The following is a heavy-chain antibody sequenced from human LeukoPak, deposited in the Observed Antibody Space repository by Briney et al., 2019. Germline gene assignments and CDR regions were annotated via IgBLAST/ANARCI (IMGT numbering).Heavy chain of an antibody. Sequence: GGSLRLSCAASGFTFSSYSMNWVRQAPGKGLEWVSSISSSSSYIYYADSVKGRFTISRDNAKNSLYLQMNSLRAEDTAVYYCAREIFWFGELSYDYWGQGTLVAVSS. CDR1: GFTFSSYS. D-gene: IGHD3-10*01. CDR2: ISSSSSYI. J-gene: IGHJ4*02. V-gene: IGHV3-21*01. CDR3: AREIFWFGELSYDY.